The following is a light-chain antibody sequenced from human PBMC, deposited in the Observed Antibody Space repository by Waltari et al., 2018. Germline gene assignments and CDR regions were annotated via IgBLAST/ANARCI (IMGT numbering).Light chain of an antibody. CDR2: STS. J-gene: IGKJ1*01. Sequence: EIVLTQSPGTLSLSPGERATLSCRASQSVSSSYLAWYQHNPGQAPRFLIYSTSSWATGIPDRVSGSGSGTDFTLTISRLEPEDFAMYYCQQFGDSPPSWTFGQGTKVEIK. CDR3: QQFGDSPPSWT. V-gene: IGKV3-20*01. CDR1: QSVSSSY.